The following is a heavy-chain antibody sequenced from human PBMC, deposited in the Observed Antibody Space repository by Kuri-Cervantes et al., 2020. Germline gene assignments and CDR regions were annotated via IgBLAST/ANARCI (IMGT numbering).Heavy chain of an antibody. V-gene: IGHV1-69*05. CDR3: ARPQTRGGITGTTRGAFDI. CDR2: LIPIFNAS. J-gene: IGHJ3*02. D-gene: IGHD1-20*01. Sequence: SVKVSCKASGGTFKAYAITWVRQAPGQGLEWMGGLIPIFNASNYAQKFQGRVTITTDESTSTAYMELSSLRSEDTAVYYCARPQTRGGITGTTRGAFDIWGQGTMVTVSS. CDR1: GGTFKAYA.